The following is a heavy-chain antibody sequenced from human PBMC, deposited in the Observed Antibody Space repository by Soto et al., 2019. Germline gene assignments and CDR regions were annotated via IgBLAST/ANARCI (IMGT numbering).Heavy chain of an antibody. CDR2: INHSGST. Sequence: SETLSLTCAVYGGSFSGYYWSWIRQPPGKGLEWIGEINHSGSTNYNPSLKSRVTISVDTFKNQFSLKLSSVTAADTAVYYCARRIGYYGSGSYFWFDPWGQGTLVTVSS. V-gene: IGHV4-34*01. J-gene: IGHJ5*02. D-gene: IGHD3-10*01. CDR1: GGSFSGYY. CDR3: ARRIGYYGSGSYFWFDP.